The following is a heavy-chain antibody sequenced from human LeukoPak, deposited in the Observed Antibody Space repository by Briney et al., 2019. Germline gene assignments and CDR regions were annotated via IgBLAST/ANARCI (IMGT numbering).Heavy chain of an antibody. V-gene: IGHV3-11*01. CDR2: ISTSGSTI. CDR3: AKTLRGYSYGYVY. D-gene: IGHD5-18*01. Sequence: GGSLRLSCAASGFTFSDYYMSWIRQAPGKGLEWVSYISTSGSTIFYADSVKGRFTISRDNSKNTLYLQMNSLRAEDTAVYYCAKTLRGYSYGYVYWGQGTLVTVSS. J-gene: IGHJ4*02. CDR1: GFTFSDYY.